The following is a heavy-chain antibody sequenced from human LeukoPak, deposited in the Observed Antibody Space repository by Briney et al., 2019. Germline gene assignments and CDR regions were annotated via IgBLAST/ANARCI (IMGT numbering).Heavy chain of an antibody. V-gene: IGHV4-59*01. CDR2: IYYSGST. J-gene: IGHJ3*02. CDR3: AREASSSSWYRYDAFDI. Sequence: PSETLSLTCTVSGGSISSYYWSWIRQPPGKGLEWIGYIYYSGSTNYNPPLKGRVTISVDTSKTQFSLKLSSVTAADTAVYYCAREASSSSWYRYDAFDIWGQGTMVTVSS. CDR1: GGSISSYY. D-gene: IGHD6-13*01.